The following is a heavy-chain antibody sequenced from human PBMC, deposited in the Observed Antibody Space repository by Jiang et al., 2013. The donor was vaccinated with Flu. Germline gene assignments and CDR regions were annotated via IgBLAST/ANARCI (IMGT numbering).Heavy chain of an antibody. CDR1: GFTFEDFA. D-gene: IGHD4-17*01. Sequence: VQLVESGGGLVQPGGSLRLSCAASGFTFEDFAMNWVRQAPGKGLEWVSLISGSGDRIYYADSVKGRFTISRDNSQNTVFLQMNSLRAEDTALYYCAKFRDMTTVTYAFDIWGQGTMVTVSS. J-gene: IGHJ3*02. CDR3: AKFRDMTTVTYAFDI. V-gene: IGHV3-23*04. CDR2: ISGSGDRI.